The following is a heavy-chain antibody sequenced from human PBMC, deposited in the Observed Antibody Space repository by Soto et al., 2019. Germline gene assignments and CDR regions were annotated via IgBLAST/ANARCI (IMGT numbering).Heavy chain of an antibody. V-gene: IGHV3-74*01. D-gene: IGHD2-15*01. CDR2: INIDGSST. CDR3: ARGRGYCSGSSCYVDL. Sequence: EVQLVESGGGLVQPGGSLSLSCAASGFTFSSYWMHWVRQAPGKGLVWVSRINIDGSSTSYADSVKGRFTISRDNAKNTLYLQMNSLRVEDTAVYYCARGRGYCSGSSCYVDLWGQGTLVTVSS. J-gene: IGHJ5*02. CDR1: GFTFSSYW.